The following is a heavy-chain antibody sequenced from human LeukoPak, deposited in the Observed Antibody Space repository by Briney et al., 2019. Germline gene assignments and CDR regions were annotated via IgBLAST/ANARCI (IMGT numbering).Heavy chain of an antibody. J-gene: IGHJ4*02. CDR1: GFTFSGFA. Sequence: GGSLRLSCVASGFTFSGFAMTWVRQAPGKGLEWVSDISSSGGSTFYAGSVKGRFTISRDNSKNTLYLQMNSLRAEDTAVYYCAKDHSKYYYDSSGYYYGVDYFDYWGQGTLVTVSS. CDR3: AKDHSKYYYDSSGYYYGVDYFDY. V-gene: IGHV3-23*01. D-gene: IGHD3-22*01. CDR2: ISSSGGST.